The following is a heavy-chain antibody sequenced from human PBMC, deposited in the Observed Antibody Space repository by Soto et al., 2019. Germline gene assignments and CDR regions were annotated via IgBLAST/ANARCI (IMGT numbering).Heavy chain of an antibody. CDR1: GFTFSDYP. CDR3: AKDRVGGTFYTPLAF. CDR2: ISYDGSFQ. Sequence: QVELVESGGGVVQPGASLRLSCVASGFTFSDYPLHWVRRAPGKGLEWVAVISYDGSFQYYADSVKGRFTISRDNSKNTLSLHLNTLKPEDTAVYHCAKDRVGGTFYTPLAFWGQGTLVTVSS. V-gene: IGHV3-30*04. J-gene: IGHJ4*02. D-gene: IGHD1-7*01.